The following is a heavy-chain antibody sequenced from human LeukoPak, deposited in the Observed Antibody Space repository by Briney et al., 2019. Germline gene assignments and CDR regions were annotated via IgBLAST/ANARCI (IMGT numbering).Heavy chain of an antibody. CDR3: ARDRLGVFDSSSSEFDY. CDR2: INPNSGGT. V-gene: IGHV1-2*02. Sequence: ASVKVSCKASGYTFTGYYMHWVRQAPGQGLEWMGWINPNSGGTNYAQKFQGRVTMTRDTSISTAYMELSRLRSDDTAVYYCARDRLGVFDSSSSEFDYWGQGTLVTVSS. J-gene: IGHJ4*02. CDR1: GYTFTGYY. D-gene: IGHD6-6*01.